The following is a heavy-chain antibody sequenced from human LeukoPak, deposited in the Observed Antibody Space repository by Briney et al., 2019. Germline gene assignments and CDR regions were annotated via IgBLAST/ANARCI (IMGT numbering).Heavy chain of an antibody. J-gene: IGHJ5*02. V-gene: IGHV1-69*10. D-gene: IGHD3-3*01. CDR3: ARQTIFRVVPLNWFDP. CDR1: GGTFTSYA. CDR2: IIPIFGIA. Sequence: SVKVSCKASGGTFTSYAISWVRQAHGQGIEWMGGIIPIFGIANYEKKFQGRVTITADKSTSPAYMELSSLRSEDTAVYYFARQTIFRVVPLNWFDPWGQGTLVTVSS.